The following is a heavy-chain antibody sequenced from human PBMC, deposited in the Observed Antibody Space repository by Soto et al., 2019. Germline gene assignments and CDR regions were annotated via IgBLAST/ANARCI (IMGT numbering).Heavy chain of an antibody. J-gene: IGHJ4*02. V-gene: IGHV3-11*01. CDR3: ARSDIVEGYYFDY. Sequence: PGGSLRLSCAASGFTFSDYYMSWIRQAPGKGLEWVSCISSSGSTIYYADSVKGRFTISRDNAKNSLYLQMNSLRAEDTAVYYCARSDIVEGYYFDYWGQGTLVTVSS. D-gene: IGHD5-12*01. CDR1: GFTFSDYY. CDR2: ISSSGSTI.